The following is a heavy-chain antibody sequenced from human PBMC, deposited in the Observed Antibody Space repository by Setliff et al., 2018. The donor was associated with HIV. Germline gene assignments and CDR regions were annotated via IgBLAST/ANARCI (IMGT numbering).Heavy chain of an antibody. CDR2: IHYTGNT. CDR3: AREGDGIDF. Sequence: SETLSLTCTVSGGSITSTTYYWGWIRQPPGKGLEWIGTIHYTGNTYHNPSLKSRVTISVEASKNQISLKLTAVTAADSTVYYCAREGDGIDFWGQGTLVTVSS. J-gene: IGHJ4*02. D-gene: IGHD2-21*02. V-gene: IGHV4-39*02. CDR1: GGSITSTTYY.